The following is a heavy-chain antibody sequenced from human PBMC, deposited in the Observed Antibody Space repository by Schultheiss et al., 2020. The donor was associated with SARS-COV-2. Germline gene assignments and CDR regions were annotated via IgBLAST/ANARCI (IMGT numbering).Heavy chain of an antibody. CDR1: GFTFSSYE. D-gene: IGHD4-17*01. V-gene: IGHV3-48*01. CDR3: AREATVTTSFDY. Sequence: GESLKISCAASGFTFSSYEMNWVRQAPGKGLEWVSYISSGTSTIYYADSVKGRFTISRDNAKNSLYLQMNSLRAEDTAVYYCAREATVTTSFDYWGQGTLVTVSS. CDR2: ISSGTSTI. J-gene: IGHJ4*02.